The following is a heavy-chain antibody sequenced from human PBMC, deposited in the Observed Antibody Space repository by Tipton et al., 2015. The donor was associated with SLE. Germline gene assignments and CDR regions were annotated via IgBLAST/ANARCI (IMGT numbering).Heavy chain of an antibody. CDR3: ARGRRAFDY. Sequence: TLSLTCAVYGGSFSGYYWSWIRQPPGKGLDWIGEINHSGSTNYNPSLKSRVTISVDTSKNQFSLKLSSVTAADTAVYYCARGRRAFDYWGQGTLVTVSS. CDR1: GGSFSGYY. V-gene: IGHV4-34*01. CDR2: INHSGST. J-gene: IGHJ4*02.